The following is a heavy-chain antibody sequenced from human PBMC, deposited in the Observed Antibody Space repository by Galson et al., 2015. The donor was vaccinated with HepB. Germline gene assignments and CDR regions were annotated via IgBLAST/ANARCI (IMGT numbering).Heavy chain of an antibody. CDR1: GYGCTRYS. Sequence: SVKVSCKASGYGCTRYSVIWVRQAPGQGLEWMGSISGNNGNTNFAQKSQGRVTMTTDASTTTAYMELRSLRSDDTAVYYCARMEGYGLFGVPSYYMDVWGKATTVTVSS. CDR2: ISGNNGNT. J-gene: IGHJ6*03. V-gene: IGHV1-18*01. D-gene: IGHD3-3*01. CDR3: ARMEGYGLFGVPSYYMDV.